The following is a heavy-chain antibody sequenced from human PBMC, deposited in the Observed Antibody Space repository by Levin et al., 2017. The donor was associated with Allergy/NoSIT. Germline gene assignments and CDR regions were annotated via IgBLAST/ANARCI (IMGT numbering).Heavy chain of an antibody. D-gene: IGHD3-16*02. CDR1: GGSISSSSYY. J-gene: IGHJ5*02. V-gene: IGHV4-39*07. Sequence: SETLSLTCTVSGGSISSSSYYWGWIRQPPGKGLEWIGSIYYSGSTYYNPSLKSQVTISVDTSKNQFSLKLSSVTAADTAVYYCARDQAESYDYVWGSYRVRGFDPWGQGTLVTVSS. CDR3: ARDQAESYDYVWGSYRVRGFDP. CDR2: IYYSGST.